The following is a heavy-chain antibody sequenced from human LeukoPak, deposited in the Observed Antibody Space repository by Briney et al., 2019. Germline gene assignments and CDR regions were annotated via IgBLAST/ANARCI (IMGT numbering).Heavy chain of an antibody. V-gene: IGHV3-48*01. Sequence: GGSLRLSCAAAGFTFRSYSMNWVRQAPGKGLEWVSHISSSSSTISYADSVKGRFTISRDKAKNSLYLQMNSLRAEDTAVYYCARDLTAVVPAATAFDIWGQGTSVTVSS. CDR1: GFTFRSYS. CDR2: ISSSSSTI. D-gene: IGHD2-2*01. CDR3: ARDLTAVVPAATAFDI. J-gene: IGHJ3*02.